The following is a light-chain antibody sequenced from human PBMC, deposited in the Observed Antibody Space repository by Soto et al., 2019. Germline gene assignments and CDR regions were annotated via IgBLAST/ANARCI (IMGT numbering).Light chain of an antibody. V-gene: IGKV1-39*01. Sequence: IQMTQSPSSLAASVGDSVTVTCRASQSINIFLNWYQQKPGKAPTLLIYGASSLQSGVPSKFTGRGSRTDLTLTISSLKPEDLATYYCQQSYRRPYTFGQETKLDIK. CDR3: QQSYRRPYT. CDR2: GAS. CDR1: QSINIF. J-gene: IGKJ2*01.